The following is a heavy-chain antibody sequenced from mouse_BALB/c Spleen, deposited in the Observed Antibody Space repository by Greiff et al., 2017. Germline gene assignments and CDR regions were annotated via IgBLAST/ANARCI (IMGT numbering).Heavy chain of an antibody. CDR1: GYTFTSYT. CDR3: ARGGRYDGEDYAMDY. Sequence: QVQLQQSGAELARPGASVKMSCKASGYTFTSYTMHWVKQRPGQGLEWIGYINPSSGYTNYNQKFKDKATLTADKSSSTAYMQLSSLTSEDSAVYYCARGGRYDGEDYAMDYWGQGTSVTVSS. D-gene: IGHD2-14*01. CDR2: INPSSGYT. V-gene: IGHV1-4*01. J-gene: IGHJ4*01.